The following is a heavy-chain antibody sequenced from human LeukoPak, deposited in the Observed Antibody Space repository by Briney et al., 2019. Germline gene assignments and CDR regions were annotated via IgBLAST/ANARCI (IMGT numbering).Heavy chain of an antibody. CDR2: IFYTGST. D-gene: IGHD2-2*02. V-gene: IGHV4-39*01. CDR3: ARRPGCSSTSCYTGYYYYMDV. J-gene: IGHJ6*03. CDR1: GDSISSTSYY. Sequence: SETLSLTCTVSGDSISSTSYYWGWIRQPPGKGLEWIGTIFYTGSTYYNPSLKSRVTISVDTSKNQFSLKLSSVTAADTAVYYCARRPGCSSTSCYTGYYYYMDVWGKGTTVTISS.